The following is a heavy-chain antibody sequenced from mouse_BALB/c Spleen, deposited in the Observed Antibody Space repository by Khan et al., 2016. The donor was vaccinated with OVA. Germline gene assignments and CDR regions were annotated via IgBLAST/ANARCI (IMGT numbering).Heavy chain of an antibody. CDR3: ARAGYYRHDTFAY. CDR1: GYSITSDYA. Sequence: EVQLQESGPGLVKPSQSLSLTCTVTGYSITSDYAWNWIRQFPGNKLEWMGYISYSGSTSYNPSLKSRISITRETSKNQFFLQLNSVTTEDTATYYCARAGYYRHDTFAYWGQGTLVTVSA. D-gene: IGHD2-14*01. V-gene: IGHV3-2*02. CDR2: ISYSGST. J-gene: IGHJ3*01.